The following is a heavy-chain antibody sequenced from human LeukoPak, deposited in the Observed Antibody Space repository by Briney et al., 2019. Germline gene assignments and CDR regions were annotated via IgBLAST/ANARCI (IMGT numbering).Heavy chain of an antibody. D-gene: IGHD2-21*01. CDR2: IIPIFGTA. V-gene: IGHV1-69*13. CDR3: AGRGASILWWSHYYFDY. CDR1: GGTFSSYA. J-gene: IGHJ4*02. Sequence: GASVKVSCKASGGTFSSYAISWVRQAPGQGLEWMGGIIPIFGTANYAQKFQGRVTITADESTSTAYMELSSLRSEDTAVYYCAGRGASILWWSHYYFDYWGQGTLVTVSS.